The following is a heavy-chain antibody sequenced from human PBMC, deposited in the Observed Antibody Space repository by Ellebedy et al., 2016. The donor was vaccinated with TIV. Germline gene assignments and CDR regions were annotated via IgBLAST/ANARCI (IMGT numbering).Heavy chain of an antibody. Sequence: GESLKISCAASGFTFSSYAMSWVRQPPGKGLEWVPFISGSGGSTYYADSVKGRFTISRVNSKNTLYLQMDSLRAEDTAVYYCAKFRVGSTKDYYYFGMDVWGQGTTVTVSS. V-gene: IGHV3-23*01. CDR1: GFTFSSYA. CDR2: ISGSGGST. J-gene: IGHJ6*02. D-gene: IGHD1-26*01. CDR3: AKFRVGSTKDYYYFGMDV.